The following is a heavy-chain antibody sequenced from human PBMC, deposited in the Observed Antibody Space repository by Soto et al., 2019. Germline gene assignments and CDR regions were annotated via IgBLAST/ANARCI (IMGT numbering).Heavy chain of an antibody. V-gene: IGHV4-61*08. J-gene: IGHJ6*02. CDR2: IQYSGDT. Sequence: SETLSLTCIVSGGSVGSGAYYWSWIRQPPGNALEWIGYIQYSGDTNYNSSLKSRVTISVDMSRNRFSLRSDDTAVYYCARDRCSGGGCYSYYYYGMDVWGQGTTVTVSS. D-gene: IGHD2-15*01. CDR1: GGSVGSGAYY. CDR3: ARDRCSGGGCYSYYYYGMDV.